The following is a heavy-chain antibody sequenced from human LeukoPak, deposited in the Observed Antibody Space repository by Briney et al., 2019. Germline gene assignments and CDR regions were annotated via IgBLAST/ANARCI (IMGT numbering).Heavy chain of an antibody. D-gene: IGHD3-9*01. CDR3: ARGDVLRYFDWPDAFDI. CDR2: IYYSGST. J-gene: IGHJ3*02. Sequence: PSETLSLTCTFSGGSISSSSYYWGWIRQPPGKGLEWIGSIYYSGSTYYNPSLKSRVTISVDTSKNQFSLKLSSVTAADTAVYYCARGDVLRYFDWPDAFDIWGQGTMVTVSS. V-gene: IGHV4-39*07. CDR1: GGSISSSSYY.